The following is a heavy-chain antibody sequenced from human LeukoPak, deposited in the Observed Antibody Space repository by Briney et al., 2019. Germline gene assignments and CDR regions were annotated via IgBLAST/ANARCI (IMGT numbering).Heavy chain of an antibody. Sequence: SETLSLTCAVYGGSFSGYYWSWIRQPPGKGLEWIGEINHSGSTNYNPSLKSRVTISVDTPKNQFSLRLSSVTAADTAVYYCARGRYYYGMDVWGKGTTVTGSS. CDR1: GGSFSGYY. CDR3: ARGRYYYGMDV. V-gene: IGHV4-34*01. CDR2: INHSGST. J-gene: IGHJ6*01.